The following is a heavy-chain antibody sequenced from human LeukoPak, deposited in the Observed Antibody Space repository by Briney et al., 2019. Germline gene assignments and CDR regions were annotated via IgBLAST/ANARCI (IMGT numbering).Heavy chain of an antibody. CDR1: GYTFTSYY. J-gene: IGHJ4*02. V-gene: IGHV1-46*01. CDR2: INPSGGST. Sequence: ASVKVSCKASGYTFTSYYMHWVRQAPGQGLEWMGIINPSGGSTSYAQKFQGRVTMTRDTSTSTVYMELSSMRSEDTAVYYCARVGFDWLFDYWGQGTLVTVSS. CDR3: ARVGFDWLFDY. D-gene: IGHD3-9*01.